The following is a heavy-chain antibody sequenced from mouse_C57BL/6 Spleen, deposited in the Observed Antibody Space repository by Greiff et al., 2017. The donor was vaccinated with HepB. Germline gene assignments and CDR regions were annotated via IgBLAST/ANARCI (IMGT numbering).Heavy chain of an antibody. V-gene: IGHV3-6*01. CDR3: AREKNWDKGYFDY. J-gene: IGHJ2*01. Sequence: VQLQQSGPGLVKPSQSLSLTCSVTGYSITSGYYWNWIRQFPGNKLEWMGYISYDGSNNYNPSLKNRISITRDTSKNQFFLKLNSVTTEDTATYYCAREKNWDKGYFDYWGQGTTLTVSS. D-gene: IGHD4-1*01. CDR1: GYSITSGYY. CDR2: ISYDGSN.